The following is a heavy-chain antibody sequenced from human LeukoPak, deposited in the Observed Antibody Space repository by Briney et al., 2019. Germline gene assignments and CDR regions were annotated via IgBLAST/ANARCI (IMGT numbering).Heavy chain of an antibody. J-gene: IGHJ4*02. D-gene: IGHD5-24*01. Sequence: PSQTLSLTCTVSGGSISSGSYYWNYIRQPAGKGLEWIGYIYYSGSTNYNPSLKSRVTISVDTSKNQFSLKLSSVTAADTAVYYCARLGDRRDGYNSPFDYWGQGTLVTVSS. V-gene: IGHV4-61*10. CDR1: GGSISSGSYY. CDR2: IYYSGST. CDR3: ARLGDRRDGYNSPFDY.